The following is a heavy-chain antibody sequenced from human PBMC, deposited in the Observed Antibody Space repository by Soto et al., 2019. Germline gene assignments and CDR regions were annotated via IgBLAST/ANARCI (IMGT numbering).Heavy chain of an antibody. V-gene: IGHV3-21*01. CDR3: ARDLTPTHDSDRIPAGY. CDR2: ISSSSSYI. D-gene: IGHD3-9*01. J-gene: IGHJ4*02. CDR1: GFTFSSYS. Sequence: GGSLRLSCAASGFTFSSYSMNWVRQAPGKGLEWVSSISSSSSYIYYADSVKGRFTISRDNAKNSLYLQMNSLRAEDTAVYYCARDLTPTHDSDRIPAGYWGQGTLVTVSS.